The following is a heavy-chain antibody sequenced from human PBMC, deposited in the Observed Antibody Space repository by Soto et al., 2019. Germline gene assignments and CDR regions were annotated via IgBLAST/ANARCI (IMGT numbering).Heavy chain of an antibody. J-gene: IGHJ3*02. CDR3: ARDTHFEGEHDAFDI. CDR1: GFTFSSYA. Sequence: SGGSLRLSCAASGFTFSSYAMHWVRQAPGKGLEWVAVISYDGSNKYYADSVKGRFTISRDNSKNTLYLQMNSLRAEDTAVYYCARDTHFEGEHDAFDIWGQGTMVTVSS. V-gene: IGHV3-30-3*01. CDR2: ISYDGSNK.